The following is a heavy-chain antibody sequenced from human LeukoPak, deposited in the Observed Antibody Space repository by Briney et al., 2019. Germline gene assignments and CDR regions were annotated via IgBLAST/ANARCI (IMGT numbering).Heavy chain of an antibody. Sequence: GGSLRLSCAASGLPFSHSGMHWVRQAPGKGLEWVAFIRYDGSNKYYADSVKGRFTISRDNSKNTLYLQMNSLRAEDTAVYYCAKFGYCSSTSCYGGNWFDPWGQGTLVTVSS. V-gene: IGHV3-30*02. CDR1: GLPFSHSG. D-gene: IGHD2-2*01. CDR3: AKFGYCSSTSCYGGNWFDP. CDR2: IRYDGSNK. J-gene: IGHJ5*02.